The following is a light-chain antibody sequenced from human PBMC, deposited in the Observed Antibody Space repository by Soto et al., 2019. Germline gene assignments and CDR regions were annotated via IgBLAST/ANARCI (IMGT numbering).Light chain of an antibody. Sequence: EIVLTQSPGTLSLSPGERATLSCRASQSVSSTYLAWYQQNPGQAPRLLIYGASSRATGIPDRFSGSGSGTYFTLTISTLAPEDFAVYFCQQYGSSSYTFGQGTKLEIK. CDR1: QSVSSTY. CDR3: QQYGSSSYT. CDR2: GAS. V-gene: IGKV3-20*01. J-gene: IGKJ2*01.